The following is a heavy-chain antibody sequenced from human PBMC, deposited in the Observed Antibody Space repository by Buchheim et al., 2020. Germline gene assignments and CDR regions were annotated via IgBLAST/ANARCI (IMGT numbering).Heavy chain of an antibody. D-gene: IGHD2-21*01. CDR2: VDHSGRI. V-gene: IGHV4-4*02. CDR1: GDSISSSYW. J-gene: IGHJ6*03. Sequence: QVQLQESGPRLVKPSGTLSLTCAVSGDSISSSYWWNWVRQPPGKGLEWIGEVDHSGRINYNPSLKTRVTLSVDQSNNQFSLELTSVTAADTAIYYCAKKSGDASDGYYYYYMVVWGKGT. CDR3: AKKSGDASDGYYYYYMVV.